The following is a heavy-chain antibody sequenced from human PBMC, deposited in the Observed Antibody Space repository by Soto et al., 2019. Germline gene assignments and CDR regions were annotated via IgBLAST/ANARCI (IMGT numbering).Heavy chain of an antibody. CDR2: ISGDGGKS. J-gene: IGHJ2*01. D-gene: IGHD2-2*01. Sequence: EVQLLASGGDLAQPGGSLRLSCEASGFSFSGYVMTWVRQAPGKGLEWVSDISGDGGKSEYAASVKGRFTTSRDNSNNTLSLHMHILRADDTAVYYCVKGDCSRLTCNRYFDFWGRGTLVTVSS. CDR1: GFSFSGYV. V-gene: IGHV3-23*01. CDR3: VKGDCSRLTCNRYFDF.